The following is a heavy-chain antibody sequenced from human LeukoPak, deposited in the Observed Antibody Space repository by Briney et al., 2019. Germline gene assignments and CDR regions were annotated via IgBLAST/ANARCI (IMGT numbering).Heavy chain of an antibody. Sequence: PSETLSLTCTVSGGSISSGSYYWSWIRQPAGKGLGWIGRIYTSGSTNYNPSLKSRVTISVDTSKNQFSLKLSSVTAADTAVYYCARGVYYYDSSGYYFFDYWGQGTLVTVSS. CDR3: ARGVYYYDSSGYYFFDY. CDR1: GGSISSGSYY. D-gene: IGHD3-22*01. CDR2: IYTSGST. J-gene: IGHJ4*02. V-gene: IGHV4-61*02.